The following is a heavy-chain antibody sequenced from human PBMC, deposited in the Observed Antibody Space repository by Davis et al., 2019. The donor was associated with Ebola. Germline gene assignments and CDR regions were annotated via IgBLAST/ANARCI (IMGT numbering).Heavy chain of an antibody. D-gene: IGHD4-11*01. V-gene: IGHV4-61*08. CDR1: GGSISSGGYY. Sequence: PGGSLRLSCTVSGGSISSGGYYWSWIRQHPGKGLEWIGYIYYSGSTNYNPSLKSRVTISVDTSKNQFSLKLSSVTAADTAVYYCARVGEEATVTTSVAFDIWGQGTMVTVSS. CDR3: ARVGEEATVTTSVAFDI. CDR2: IYYSGST. J-gene: IGHJ3*02.